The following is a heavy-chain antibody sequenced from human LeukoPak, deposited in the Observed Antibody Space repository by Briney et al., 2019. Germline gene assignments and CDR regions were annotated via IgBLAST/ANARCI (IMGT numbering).Heavy chain of an antibody. J-gene: IGHJ3*02. CDR3: AKSRGLSGYSYARGAFDI. V-gene: IGHV1-8*03. Sequence: ASVKVSCKASGYTFTSYDINWVRQATGQGLEWMGWMNPNSGNTGYAQKLQGRVTITRNTSISTAYMELSSLRSEDTAVYYCAKSRGLSGYSYARGAFDIWGQGTMVTVSS. D-gene: IGHD5-18*01. CDR2: MNPNSGNT. CDR1: GYTFTSYD.